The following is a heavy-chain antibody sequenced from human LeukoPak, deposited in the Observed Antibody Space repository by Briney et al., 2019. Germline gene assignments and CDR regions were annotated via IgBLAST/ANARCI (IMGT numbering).Heavy chain of an antibody. Sequence: SETLSLTCAVYGGSFSGYYWSWIRQPPGKGLEWIGEINHSGSTNYNPSLKSRATISVDTSKNQFSLKLSSVTAADTAVYYCARVGVQLWYGYYYWGQGTLVTVSS. CDR3: ARVGVQLWYGYYY. J-gene: IGHJ4*02. CDR1: GGSFSGYY. V-gene: IGHV4-34*01. CDR2: INHSGST. D-gene: IGHD5-18*01.